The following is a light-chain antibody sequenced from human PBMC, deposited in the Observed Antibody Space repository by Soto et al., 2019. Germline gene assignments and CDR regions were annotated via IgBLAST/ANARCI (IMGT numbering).Light chain of an antibody. CDR3: QSYDSSNHVV. CDR1: SGSIASNY. V-gene: IGLV6-57*02. CDR2: KDD. Sequence: NFMLTQPHSVSESPGNTVTISCTGSSGSIASNYVQWYQQRPGSAPTTVIYKDDQRPSGVPDRFSGSIDSSSNSAYLTISGLKTEDGADYYCQSYDSSNHVVFGGGTKLTVL. J-gene: IGLJ2*01.